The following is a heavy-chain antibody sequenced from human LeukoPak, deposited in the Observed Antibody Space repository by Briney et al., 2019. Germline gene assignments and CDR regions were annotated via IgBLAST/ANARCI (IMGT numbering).Heavy chain of an antibody. CDR3: ARPATARAAATFDY. Sequence: PGGSLRLSCAASGFTFSSYEMNWVRQAPGKGLEWVSYISSSGSTIYYADSVKGRFTISRDSAKNSLYLQMNSLRAEDTAVYYCARPATARAAATFDYWGQGTLVTVSS. J-gene: IGHJ4*02. V-gene: IGHV3-48*03. CDR2: ISSSGSTI. CDR1: GFTFSSYE. D-gene: IGHD1-26*01.